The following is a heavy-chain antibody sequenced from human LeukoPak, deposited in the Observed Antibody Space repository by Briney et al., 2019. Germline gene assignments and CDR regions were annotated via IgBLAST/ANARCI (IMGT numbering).Heavy chain of an antibody. D-gene: IGHD3-10*01. CDR2: INPSGGST. V-gene: IGHV1-46*01. CDR3: ARDLARGGAFYYYMGV. J-gene: IGHJ6*03. CDR1: GYTFTSYY. Sequence: ASVKVSCKASGYTFTSYYMHWVRQAPGQGLEWMGIINPSGGSTSYAQKFQGRVTMTRDMSTSTVYMELSSLRSEDTAVYYCARDLARGGAFYYYMGVWGKGTTVTISS.